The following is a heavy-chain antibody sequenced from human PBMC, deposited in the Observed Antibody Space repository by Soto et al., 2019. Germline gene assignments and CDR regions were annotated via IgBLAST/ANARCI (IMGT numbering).Heavy chain of an antibody. D-gene: IGHD3-3*01. Sequence: QVQLQESGPGLVKPSETLSLTCTVSGGSVSSGSYYWSWIRQPPGKGLEWIGYIYGTERTKYSPSLKSRVTRSVDTSKNQFSLKLSSVTAADTAVYYCARSFGVVIEDAFDIWGQGTMVTVSS. CDR1: GGSVSSGSYY. CDR3: ARSFGVVIEDAFDI. J-gene: IGHJ3*02. V-gene: IGHV4-61*01. CDR2: IYGTERT.